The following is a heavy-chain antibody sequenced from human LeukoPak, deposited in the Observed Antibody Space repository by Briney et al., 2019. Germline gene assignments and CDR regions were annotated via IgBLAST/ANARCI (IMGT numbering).Heavy chain of an antibody. J-gene: IGHJ4*02. Sequence: PGGSLRLSCAASKFSFINYCMHWVRQAPGKGLEWVATISGSGDSTYYADSVKGRFTSCRDNSKNTPYLQMNSLRAEDTAVYYCAKGAYYADWGQGTLVTVSS. CDR2: ISGSGDST. CDR3: AKGAYYAD. CDR1: KFSFINYC. D-gene: IGHD3-3*01. V-gene: IGHV3-23*01.